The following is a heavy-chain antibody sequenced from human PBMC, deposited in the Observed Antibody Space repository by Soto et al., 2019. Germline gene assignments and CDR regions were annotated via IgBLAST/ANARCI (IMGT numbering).Heavy chain of an antibody. CDR3: ARDYSMGGDWFDP. J-gene: IGHJ5*02. Sequence: EASVKVSCKASGYTFTSYGISWVRQAPGQGLEWMGWISAYNGNTNYAQKLQGRVTMTTDTPTSTAYMELRSLRSDDTAVYYCARDYSMGGDWFDPWGQGTLVTVSS. CDR1: GYTFTSYG. D-gene: IGHD1-26*01. CDR2: ISAYNGNT. V-gene: IGHV1-18*01.